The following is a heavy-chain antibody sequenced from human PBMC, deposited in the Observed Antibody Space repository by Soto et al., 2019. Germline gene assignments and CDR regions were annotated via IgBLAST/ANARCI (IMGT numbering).Heavy chain of an antibody. J-gene: IGHJ5*02. CDR2: IYYSGST. CDR1: GGSISSSSYY. Sequence: KTSETLSLTCTVSGGSISSSSYYWGGIRQPPGKGLEWIGSIYYSGSTYYNPSLKSRVTISVDTSKNQFSLKLSSVTAADTAVYYCARSSRITIFGVVTENWFDPWGQGTLVTVSS. V-gene: IGHV4-39*01. D-gene: IGHD3-3*01. CDR3: ARSSRITIFGVVTENWFDP.